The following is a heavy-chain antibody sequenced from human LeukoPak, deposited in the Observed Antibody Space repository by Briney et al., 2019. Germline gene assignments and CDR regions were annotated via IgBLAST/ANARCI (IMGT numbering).Heavy chain of an antibody. V-gene: IGHV3-21*01. J-gene: IGHJ4*02. CDR3: ARALYRGFDY. CDR1: GFTFSSYA. Sequence: PGGSLRLSCAASGFTFSSYAMSWVRQAPGKGLEWVSSISSSSSYIYYADSVKGRFTISRDNAKNSLYLQMNSLRAEDTAVYYCARALYRGFDYWGQGTLVTVSS. D-gene: IGHD2-8*01. CDR2: ISSSSSYI.